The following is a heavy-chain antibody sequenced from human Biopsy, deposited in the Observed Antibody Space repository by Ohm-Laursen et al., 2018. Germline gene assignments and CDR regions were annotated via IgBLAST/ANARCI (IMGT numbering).Heavy chain of an antibody. CDR3: ARDRGFYSDRTIPGYFDL. V-gene: IGHV4-31*03. CDR1: GGSLSRGGSY. J-gene: IGHJ2*01. CDR2: IFYSANT. Sequence: TLSLTCTVSGGSLSRGGSYWSWIRQRPGKGLEWIRNIFYSANTYYNPSLKSRVTISVDTSKNQFSLKLSSVSAADTAVYYCARDRGFYSDRTIPGYFDLWGRGTLVTVSS. D-gene: IGHD3-22*01.